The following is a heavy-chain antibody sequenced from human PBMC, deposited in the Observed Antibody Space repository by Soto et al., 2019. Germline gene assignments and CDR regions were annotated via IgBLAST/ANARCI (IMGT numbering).Heavy chain of an antibody. V-gene: IGHV4-39*01. CDR2: IYYSGRT. CDR1: GGSISSSSYY. Sequence: SETLSLTCTVSGGSISSSSYYWGWIRQPPGKGLEWSGSIYYSGRTYYKTSLKSRVTISVDTSKNQFSLKLCFVTAADTAVYYCARRAIAVAGTTWYYYYGMDGWGQGTTVS. D-gene: IGHD6-19*01. CDR3: ARRAIAVAGTTWYYYYGMDG. J-gene: IGHJ6*02.